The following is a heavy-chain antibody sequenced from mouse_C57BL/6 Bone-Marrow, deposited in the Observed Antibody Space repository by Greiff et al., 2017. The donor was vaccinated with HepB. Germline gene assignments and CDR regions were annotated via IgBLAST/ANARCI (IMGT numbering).Heavy chain of an antibody. Sequence: VQLQQPGAELVRPGSSVKLSCKASGYTFTSYWMDWVKQRPGQGLEWIGNIYPSDSETHYNQKFKDKATLTVDKSSSTAYMQLSSLTTEDSAIYYCARLPEYYAMDYWGQGTSVTVSS. CDR1: GYTFTSYW. CDR3: ARLPEYYAMDY. CDR2: IYPSDSET. V-gene: IGHV1-61*01. J-gene: IGHJ4*01.